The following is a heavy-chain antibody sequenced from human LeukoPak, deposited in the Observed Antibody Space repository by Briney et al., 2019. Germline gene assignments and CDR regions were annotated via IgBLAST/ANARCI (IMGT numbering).Heavy chain of an antibody. D-gene: IGHD5-24*01. V-gene: IGHV3-33*01. CDR3: ARDVIEMATIGEGFDY. CDR1: GFTFSRYG. J-gene: IGHJ4*02. Sequence: GTSLRLSCAASGFTFSRYGMHWVRQAPGKGLEWVAVIWYDGRNKYYGDSVKGRFTISRDNFENTLYLQMKSLRAEDTAVYYCARDVIEMATIGEGFDYWGQGTLVTVSS. CDR2: IWYDGRNK.